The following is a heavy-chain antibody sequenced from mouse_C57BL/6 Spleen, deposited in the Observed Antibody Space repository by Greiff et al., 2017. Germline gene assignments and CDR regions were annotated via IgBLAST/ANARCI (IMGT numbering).Heavy chain of an antibody. CDR3: AREFPFAY. CDR1: GFTFSDYG. V-gene: IGHV5-17*01. J-gene: IGHJ3*01. CDR2: ISSGSSTI. Sequence: VQLKESGGGLVKPGGSLKLSCAASGFTFSDYGMHWVRQAPEKGLEWVAYISSGSSTIYYADTVKGRFTISRDNAKNTLFLQMTSLRSEDTAMYYCAREFPFAYWGQGTLVTVSA.